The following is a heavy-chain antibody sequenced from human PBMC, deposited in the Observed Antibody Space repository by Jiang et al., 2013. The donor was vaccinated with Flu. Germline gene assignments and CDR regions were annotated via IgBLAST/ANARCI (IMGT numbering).Heavy chain of an antibody. Sequence: PGLVKPSGTLSLTCAVSGGSISSSNWWSWVRQPPGKGLEWIGEIYHSGSTNYNPSLKSRVTISVDKSKNQFSLKLSSVTAADTAVYYCASDSYSSGWSGGDDAFDIWGQGTMVTVSS. J-gene: IGHJ3*02. CDR1: GGSISSSNW. CDR2: IYHSGST. D-gene: IGHD6-19*01. V-gene: IGHV4-4*02. CDR3: ASDSYSSGWSGGDDAFDI.